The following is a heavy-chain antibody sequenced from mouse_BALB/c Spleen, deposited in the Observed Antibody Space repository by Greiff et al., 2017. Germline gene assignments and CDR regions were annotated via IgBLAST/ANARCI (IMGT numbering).Heavy chain of an antibody. D-gene: IGHD2-4*01. Sequence: EVKLQESGPGLVKPSQSLSLTCTVTGYSITSDYAWNWIRQFPGNKLEWMGYISYSGSTSYNPSLKSRISITRDTSKNQFFLQLNSVTTEDTATYYCARGGVSTMITYFDYWGQGTTLTVSS. CDR2: ISYSGST. CDR1: GYSITSDYA. J-gene: IGHJ2*01. CDR3: ARGGVSTMITYFDY. V-gene: IGHV3-2*02.